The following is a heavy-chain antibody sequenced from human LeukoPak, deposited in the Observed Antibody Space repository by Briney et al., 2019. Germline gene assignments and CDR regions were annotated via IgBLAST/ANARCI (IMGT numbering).Heavy chain of an antibody. D-gene: IGHD6-13*01. V-gene: IGHV3-21*01. J-gene: IGHJ4*02. Sequence: GGSLRLSCAASGFTFDDYGMNWVRQAPGKGLEWVSFISTSSSYIYYADSVKGRFTISRDNAKNSLYLQMNSLRAEDTAVYYCARASSSWYYFDYWGQGTLVTVSS. CDR2: ISTSSSYI. CDR1: GFTFDDYG. CDR3: ARASSSWYYFDY.